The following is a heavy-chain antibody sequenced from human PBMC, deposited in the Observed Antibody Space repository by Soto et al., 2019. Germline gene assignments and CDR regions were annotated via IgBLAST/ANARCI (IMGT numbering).Heavy chain of an antibody. J-gene: IGHJ5*02. V-gene: IGHV4-31*03. CDR3: ARAHGGGWYRNWFDP. D-gene: IGHD6-19*01. CDR2: IYYSGST. Sequence: SETLSLTCTVSGGSISSGRYYWSSIRQHPGKGLEWIGYIYYSGSTYYNPSLKSRVTISVDTSKNQSSLKLSSVTAADTAVYYCARAHGGGWYRNWFDPWGQGTLVTVSS. CDR1: GGSISSGRYY.